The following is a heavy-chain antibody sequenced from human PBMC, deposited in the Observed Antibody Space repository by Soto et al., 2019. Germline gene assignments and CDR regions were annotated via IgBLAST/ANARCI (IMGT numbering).Heavy chain of an antibody. Sequence: PGGSLRLSCAASGFTFSSYGMHWVRQAPGKGLEWVAVISYDGSNKYYADSVKGRFTISRDNSKNTLYLQMNSLRAEDTAVYYCAKSSSGWTHGDWFDPWGQGTLVTVS. CDR3: AKSSSGWTHGDWFDP. D-gene: IGHD6-19*01. V-gene: IGHV3-30*18. CDR1: GFTFSSYG. CDR2: ISYDGSNK. J-gene: IGHJ5*02.